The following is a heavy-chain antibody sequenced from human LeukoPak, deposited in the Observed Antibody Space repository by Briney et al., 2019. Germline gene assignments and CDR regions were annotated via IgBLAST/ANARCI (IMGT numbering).Heavy chain of an antibody. J-gene: IGHJ5*02. V-gene: IGHV4-39*01. CDR2: VYYTGST. CDR3: ARHSGSGSLSRPFDP. D-gene: IGHD3-10*01. Sequence: SETLSLTCSVSGAPVTSGGFYWGWLRQPPGKGPEWIATVYYTGSTYYNPSLKSRVTISIDTSKNQFSLRLTSVTATDTAIYHCARHSGSGSLSRPFDPWGQGTLVTVSS. CDR1: GAPVTSGGFY.